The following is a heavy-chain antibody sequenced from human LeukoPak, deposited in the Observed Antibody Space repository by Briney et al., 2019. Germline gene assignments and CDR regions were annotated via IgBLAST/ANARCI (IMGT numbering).Heavy chain of an antibody. D-gene: IGHD2-2*01. V-gene: IGHV4-59*12. CDR1: GGSISSYY. CDR3: ARSPTKRVPEDY. Sequence: PSETLSLTCTLSGGSISSYYWSWIRQPPGKGLEWIGYIYYSGSTNYNPSLKSRVTISMDKSKNQISLRLTSVTAADTAVYYCARSPTKRVPEDYWGQGTLVTVSS. CDR2: IYYSGST. J-gene: IGHJ4*02.